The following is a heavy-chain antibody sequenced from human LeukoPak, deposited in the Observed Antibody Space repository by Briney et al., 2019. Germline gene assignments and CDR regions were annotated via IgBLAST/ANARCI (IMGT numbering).Heavy chain of an antibody. CDR3: ARLDYYLFDY. V-gene: IGHV4-39*07. D-gene: IGHD3-22*01. CDR1: GGSISSSNFY. J-gene: IGHJ4*02. CDR2: IYYSGST. Sequence: SETLSLTCTVSGGSISSSNFYWGWIRQPPGKGLEWIGSIYYSGSTYYNPSLKSRVSISVDTSKNQFSLKLSSVTAADTAVYYCARLDYYLFDYWGQGTLVTVSS.